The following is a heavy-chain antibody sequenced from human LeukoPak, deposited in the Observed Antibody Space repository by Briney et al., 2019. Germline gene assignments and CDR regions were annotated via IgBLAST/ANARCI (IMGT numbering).Heavy chain of an antibody. CDR3: ARGSTMVRGAKTGVRDYFDY. CDR2: IYYSGST. CDR1: GGSISSGGYS. V-gene: IGHV4-39*07. D-gene: IGHD3-10*01. J-gene: IGHJ4*02. Sequence: PSETLSLTCAVSGGSISSGGYSWGWIRQPPGKGLEWIGSIYYSGSTNYNPSLKSRVTISVDTSKNQFSLKLSSVTAADTAVYYCARGSTMVRGAKTGVRDYFDYWGQGTLVTVSS.